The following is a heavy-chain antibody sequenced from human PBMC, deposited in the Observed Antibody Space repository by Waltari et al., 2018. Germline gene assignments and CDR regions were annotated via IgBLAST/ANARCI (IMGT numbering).Heavy chain of an antibody. J-gene: IGHJ4*02. CDR3: ARAVVPGVVMTRDYFDY. CDR2: MWHRGST. V-gene: IGHV4-38-2*02. D-gene: IGHD3-10*01. Sequence: QVQLQESGPGLVKTSETLSLTCTVSGYSIRSGYYWGWIRQPPGKGLEWIGSMWHRGSTYYNPSCKSRVTMEVDTSKNQFSLRLSSVTAADTAIYDCARAVVPGVVMTRDYFDYWGQGTLVTVSS. CDR1: GYSIRSGYY.